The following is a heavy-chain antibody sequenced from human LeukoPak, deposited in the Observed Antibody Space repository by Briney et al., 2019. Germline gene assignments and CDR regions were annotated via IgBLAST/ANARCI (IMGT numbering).Heavy chain of an antibody. J-gene: IGHJ4*02. CDR3: AKVSPDYYDSSGSFDY. D-gene: IGHD3-22*01. CDR2: IGGSGSST. CDR1: GFTFSSYA. V-gene: IGHV3-23*01. Sequence: GGSLRLSCAASGFTFSSYAMSWVRQAPGKGLDWVSAIGGSGSSTYYADSVKGRFTISRDNSKNTLYLQMNSLRAEDTAVYYCAKVSPDYYDSSGSFDYWGQGTLVTVSS.